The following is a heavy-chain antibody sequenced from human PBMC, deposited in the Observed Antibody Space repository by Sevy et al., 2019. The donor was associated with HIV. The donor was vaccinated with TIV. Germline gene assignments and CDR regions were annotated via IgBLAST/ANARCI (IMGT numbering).Heavy chain of an antibody. J-gene: IGHJ4*02. CDR2: ISGTGSIT. D-gene: IGHD6-19*01. CDR1: GFTFSSYA. V-gene: IGHV3-23*01. CDR3: AKGSHNTGWFPDY. Sequence: GGSLRLSCAASGFTFSSYAMSWVHQAPGKGLEWVSPISGTGSITYYADSVRGRFTISRDNSNNILYLQMNSLRAEDTAVYFCAKGSHNTGWFPDYWGQGTLVTVSS.